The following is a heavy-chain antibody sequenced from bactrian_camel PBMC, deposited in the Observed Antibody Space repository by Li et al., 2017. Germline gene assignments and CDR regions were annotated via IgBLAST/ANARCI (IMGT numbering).Heavy chain of an antibody. CDR3: ALAVPCMGWSMPAPKASDFGY. J-gene: IGHJ6*01. Sequence: VQLVESGGGSVQAGGSLTLSCAASTYGYSEEFMGWFRQAPGKAREGVAAIYGGITTYYDDSVKGRFTISQNNAKDTVYLQMESLKFEDTAVYYCALAVPCMGWSMPAPKASDFGYWGQGTQVTVS. CDR1: TYGYSEEF. D-gene: IGHD6*01. V-gene: IGHV3S40*01. CDR2: IYGGITT.